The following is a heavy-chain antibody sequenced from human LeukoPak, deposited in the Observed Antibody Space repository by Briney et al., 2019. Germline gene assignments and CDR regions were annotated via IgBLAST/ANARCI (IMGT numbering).Heavy chain of an antibody. CDR1: GGTFSGYY. D-gene: IGHD2-15*01. CDR3: ARWSYGLGGY. J-gene: IGHJ4*02. CDR2: INHSGST. V-gene: IGHV4-34*01. Sequence: SETLSLTCAVYGGTFSGYYWSWIRQPPGKGLEWIGEINHSGSTNYNPSLKSRVTISVDTSKNQFSQKLSTVTAADTVVYYCARWSYGLGGYWGQGTLVTVSS.